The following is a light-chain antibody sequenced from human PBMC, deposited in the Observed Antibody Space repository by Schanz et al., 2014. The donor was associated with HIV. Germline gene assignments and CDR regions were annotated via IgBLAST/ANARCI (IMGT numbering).Light chain of an antibody. CDR3: QSFDSSLNGVL. J-gene: IGLJ3*02. CDR2: DNT. Sequence: QSVLTQPPSVSGAPGQTVTISCTGSSSNFGAGSDVHWYRHLPGTAPELLIFDNTNRPSGVPARFSGSKSGSSASLAISGLQAEDEADYFCQSFDSSLNGVLFGGGTKLTVL. V-gene: IGLV1-40*01. CDR1: SSNFGAGSD.